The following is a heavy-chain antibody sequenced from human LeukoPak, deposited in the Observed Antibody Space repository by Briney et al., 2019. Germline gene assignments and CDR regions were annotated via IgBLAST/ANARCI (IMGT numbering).Heavy chain of an antibody. CDR1: GFTFSRHW. CDR3: AREGSRDGYNFRFDP. Sequence: GGSLRLSCAASGFTFSRHWMYWVRQAPGKGLEWVSYISFTSSTISYADSVKGRFTISRDNAKNSLYLQMNSLRAEDTAVYYCAREGSRDGYNFRFDPWGQGTLVTVSS. D-gene: IGHD5-24*01. J-gene: IGHJ5*02. CDR2: ISFTSSTI. V-gene: IGHV3-48*01.